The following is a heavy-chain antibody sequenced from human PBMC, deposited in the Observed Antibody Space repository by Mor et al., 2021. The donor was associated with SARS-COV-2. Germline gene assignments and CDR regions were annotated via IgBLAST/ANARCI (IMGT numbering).Heavy chain of an antibody. CDR2: ISGSGGST. Sequence: VSAISGSGGSTYYADSVKGRFTISRDNSKSTLYLQMNSLRAEDTAIYYCAKGGASDWAHDYWGQGTLVTVSS. D-gene: IGHD6-19*01. J-gene: IGHJ4*02. CDR3: AKGGASDWAHDY. V-gene: IGHV3-23*01.